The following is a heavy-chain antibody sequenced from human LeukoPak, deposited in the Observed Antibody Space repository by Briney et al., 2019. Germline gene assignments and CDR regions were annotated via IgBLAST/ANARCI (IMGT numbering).Heavy chain of an antibody. V-gene: IGHV3-30-3*01. J-gene: IGHJ4*02. CDR2: ISYDGSNK. CDR3: ARERVVVIRYYFDY. CDR1: GFTFSSYA. Sequence: TGGSLRLSCAASGFTFSSYAMHWVRQAPGKGLEWVAVISYDGSNKYYADSVKGRFTISRDNSKNTLYLQMNSLKAEDTAVYYCARERVVVIRYYFDYWGQGTLVTVSS. D-gene: IGHD3-22*01.